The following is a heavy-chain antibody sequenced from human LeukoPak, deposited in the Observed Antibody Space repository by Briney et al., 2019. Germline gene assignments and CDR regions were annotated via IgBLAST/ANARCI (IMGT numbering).Heavy chain of an antibody. CDR1: GYTFTSYG. Sequence: ASVKVSCKASGYTFTSYGISWVRQAPGQGLEWMGWISAYNGNTNYAQKLQGRVTMTTDTSTSTAYMELRSLRSDDTAVYYCARDQRRVTGSGWFDAFDIWGQGTMDTVSS. D-gene: IGHD6-19*01. V-gene: IGHV1-18*01. J-gene: IGHJ3*02. CDR3: ARDQRRVTGSGWFDAFDI. CDR2: ISAYNGNT.